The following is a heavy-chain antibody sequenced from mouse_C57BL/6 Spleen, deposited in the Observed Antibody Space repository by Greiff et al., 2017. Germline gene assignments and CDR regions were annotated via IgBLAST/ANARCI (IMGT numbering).Heavy chain of an antibody. CDR2: IYPGAGDT. CDR3: ARSLLGFDY. Sequence: QVQLQQSGPELVKPGASVKISCKASGYAFSSSWMNWVKQRPGKGLEWIGRIYPGAGDTNYNGKFKGKATLTADKSSSTAYMQLSSLTSEDSAVYFCARSLLGFDYWGQGTTLTVSS. CDR1: GYAFSSSW. D-gene: IGHD4-1*01. J-gene: IGHJ2*01. V-gene: IGHV1-82*01.